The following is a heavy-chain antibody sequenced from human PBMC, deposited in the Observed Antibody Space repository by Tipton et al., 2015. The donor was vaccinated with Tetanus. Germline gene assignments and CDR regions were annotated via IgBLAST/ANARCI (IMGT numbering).Heavy chain of an antibody. CDR2: IYNSGST. CDR3: ARDQARGARGWNYFDY. Sequence: GLVKPSQTLSLTCTVSGGSISSGGYYWSWIRQHPGKGLEWIGDIYNSGSTYYNPSLKSRATISVDTSKNQFSLKLNSVTAADTAVYFCARDQARGARGWNYFDYWGQGTQVTVSS. J-gene: IGHJ4*02. CDR1: GGSISSGGYY. D-gene: IGHD1-26*01. V-gene: IGHV4-31*03.